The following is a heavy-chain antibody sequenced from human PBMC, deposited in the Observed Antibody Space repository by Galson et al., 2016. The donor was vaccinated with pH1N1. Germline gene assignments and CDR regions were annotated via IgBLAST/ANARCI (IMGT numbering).Heavy chain of an antibody. CDR1: GFTFSDYW. D-gene: IGHD6-13*01. J-gene: IGHJ4*02. CDR2: IKQDGSQS. V-gene: IGHV3-7*01. CDR3: VRAIGAAGAH. Sequence: LRLSCAASGFTFSDYWMHWARQAPGKGLEWVANIKQDGSQSYYLDSVKGRFTISRDNAKNSLYLQMNSLTAEDSALYYCVRAIGAAGAHWGQGTLVTVSS.